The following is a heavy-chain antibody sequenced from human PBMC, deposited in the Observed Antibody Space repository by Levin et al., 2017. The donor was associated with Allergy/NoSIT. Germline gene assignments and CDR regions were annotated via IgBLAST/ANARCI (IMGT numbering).Heavy chain of an antibody. CDR2: IYYSGST. CDR3: ARVGRDGYNLNYYYDGMDG. V-gene: IGHV4-59*01. Sequence: SQTLSLTCTVSGGSISSSYWSWIRPPPGKGLEWIGYIYYSGSTNYNPSLKSRVTISVDTSKNQFSLKLSSVTAADTAVYYCARVGRDGYNLNYYYDGMDGWGQGTTVTVSS. CDR1: GGSISSSY. D-gene: IGHD5-24*01. J-gene: IGHJ6*02.